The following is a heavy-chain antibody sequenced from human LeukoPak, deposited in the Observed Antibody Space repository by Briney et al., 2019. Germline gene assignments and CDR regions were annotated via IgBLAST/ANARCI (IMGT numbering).Heavy chain of an antibody. CDR3: ALHHGNYSVGRWFDP. Sequence: GGSLRLSCAASGFTLSSYPMSWLRQAPGKGLEWVSGIRGVSSSTYYADSVKGRFTISRDNSKSTLYLQMNSLRAEDTAVYYCALHHGNYSVGRWFDPWGQGTLATVPS. CDR2: IRGVSSST. V-gene: IGHV3-23*01. J-gene: IGHJ5*02. CDR1: GFTLSSYP. D-gene: IGHD1-7*01.